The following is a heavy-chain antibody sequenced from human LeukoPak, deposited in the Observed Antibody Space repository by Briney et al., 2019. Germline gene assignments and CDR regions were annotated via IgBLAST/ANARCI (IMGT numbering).Heavy chain of an antibody. CDR3: ARDRAAYSSPTTQDY. Sequence: PGGSLRLSCAASGFTFSSYTMNWVPQARGKTLEWVSSISTSSTYIYYADSVKGRFTISRVNARNSLYLQMNSLRAEDTAVYYCARDRAAYSSPTTQDYWGQGTLVTVSS. CDR1: GFTFSSYT. D-gene: IGHD6-13*01. J-gene: IGHJ4*02. V-gene: IGHV3-21*01. CDR2: ISTSSTYI.